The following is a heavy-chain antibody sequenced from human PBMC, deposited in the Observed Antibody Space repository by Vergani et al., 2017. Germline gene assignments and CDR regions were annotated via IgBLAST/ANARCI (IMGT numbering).Heavy chain of an antibody. J-gene: IGHJ4*02. Sequence: QVQLVESGGGVVQPGRSLRLSCAASGFTFSSYGMHWVRQAPGKGLEWVAVISYDGSNKYYADSVKGRFTISRDNSKNTLYLQMNSLRAEDTAVYYGAKVYSGYDSHFDYWGQGTLVTVSS. CDR2: ISYDGSNK. CDR1: GFTFSSYG. D-gene: IGHD5-12*01. V-gene: IGHV3-30*18. CDR3: AKVYSGYDSHFDY.